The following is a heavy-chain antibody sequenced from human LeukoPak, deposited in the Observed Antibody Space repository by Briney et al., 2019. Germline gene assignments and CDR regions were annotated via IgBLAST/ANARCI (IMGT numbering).Heavy chain of an antibody. D-gene: IGHD3-10*01. V-gene: IGHV1-46*01. CDR1: GYTFTSYY. CDR3: ARIPYGSGSYSIEPKDY. J-gene: IGHJ4*02. Sequence: ASVKVSCKASGYTFTSYYMHWVRQAPGQGLEWMGIINPSGGSTSYAQKFQGRVTMTRDTSTSTAYMELSSLRSEDTAVYYCARIPYGSGSYSIEPKDYWGQGTLVTVSS. CDR2: INPSGGST.